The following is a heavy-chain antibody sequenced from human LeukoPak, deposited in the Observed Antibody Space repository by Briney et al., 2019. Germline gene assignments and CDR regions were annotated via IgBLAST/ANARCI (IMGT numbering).Heavy chain of an antibody. J-gene: IGHJ3*02. D-gene: IGHD2/OR15-2a*01. V-gene: IGHV4-59*01. CDR3: ARVGFYARAFDI. Sequence: SETLSLTCTVSGGSISSYYWSWIRQPPGKGLEWIGYIYYSGSTNYNPSLKSRVTISVDTSKNQFSLKLSSVTAADTGVYYCARVGFYARAFDIWGQGTMITVSS. CDR2: IYYSGST. CDR1: GGSISSYY.